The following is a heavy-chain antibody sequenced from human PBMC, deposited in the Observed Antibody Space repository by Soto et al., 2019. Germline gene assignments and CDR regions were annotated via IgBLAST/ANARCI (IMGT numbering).Heavy chain of an antibody. CDR3: AIDVKAVAGLDL. CDR2: IWHDGSYK. J-gene: IGHJ5*02. V-gene: IGHV3-33*01. D-gene: IGHD6-19*01. CDR1: GFTFSSYG. Sequence: QVQLVESGGGVVQPGTSLRLSCEASGFTFSSYGIHWVRQAPGKGLEWVAVIWHDGSYKYYADYVKGRFTISRDNSKNTLYLEINSPRAEDTAIYYCAIDVKAVAGLDLWAQGTLVSVS.